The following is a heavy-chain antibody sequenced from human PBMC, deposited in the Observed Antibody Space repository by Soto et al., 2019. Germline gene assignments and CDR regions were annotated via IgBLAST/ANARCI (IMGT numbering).Heavy chain of an antibody. CDR2: IYHSGST. J-gene: IGHJ4*02. V-gene: IGHV4-30-2*01. CDR3: ARERIAYYYDSSGYLDY. CDR1: GGSISSGGYS. Sequence: SETLSLTCAVSGGSISSGGYSWSWTRQPPGKGLEWIGYIYHSGSTYYNPSLKSRVTISVDRSKNQFSLKLSSVTAADTAVYYCARERIAYYYDSSGYLDYWGQGTLVTVSS. D-gene: IGHD3-22*01.